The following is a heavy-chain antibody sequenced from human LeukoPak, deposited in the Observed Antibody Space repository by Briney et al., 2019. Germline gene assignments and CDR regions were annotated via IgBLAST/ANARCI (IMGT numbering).Heavy chain of an antibody. Sequence: GGSLRLSCAASGFTVSSAYMSWVRQAPGKGLEWVSGINWNGGSTGYADSVKGRFTISRDNAKNSLYLQMNSLRAEDTALYYCARDGPGTTAVGAFDIWGQGTMVTVSS. J-gene: IGHJ3*02. V-gene: IGHV3-20*04. D-gene: IGHD1-1*01. CDR3: ARDGPGTTAVGAFDI. CDR2: INWNGGST. CDR1: GFTVSSAY.